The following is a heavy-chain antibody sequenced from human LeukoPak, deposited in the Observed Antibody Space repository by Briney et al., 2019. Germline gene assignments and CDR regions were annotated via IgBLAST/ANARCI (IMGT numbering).Heavy chain of an antibody. CDR2: IYHSGST. V-gene: IGHV4-38-2*01. D-gene: IGHD6-6*01. Sequence: PSETLSLTCAVSGYSISSGYYWGWIRQPPGKGVEWIGSIYHSGSTYYNPSLKSRDTISVDTSKNQFSLKLSAVTAADTAVYYSASEQRAARPLSYYMDVWGKGTTVTVSS. CDR3: ASEQRAARPLSYYMDV. CDR1: GYSISSGYY. J-gene: IGHJ6*03.